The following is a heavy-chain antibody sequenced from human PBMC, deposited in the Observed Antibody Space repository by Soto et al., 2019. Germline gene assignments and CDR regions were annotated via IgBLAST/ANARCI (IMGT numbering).Heavy chain of an antibody. J-gene: IGHJ4*02. V-gene: IGHV1-18*01. CDR1: GYTFSSYG. CDR2: ISVTNGYT. D-gene: IGHD1-1*01. CDR3: ARLEHNFGPHDY. Sequence: QVQLAQSGAEVKKPGASVTVSCKASGYTFSSYGISWVRQAPGQGLEWVVGISVTNGYTKYATELQGRVTMTTDTSTSTAYLELRSLRSDDSAVYFCARLEHNFGPHDYWGQGTLVTVTS.